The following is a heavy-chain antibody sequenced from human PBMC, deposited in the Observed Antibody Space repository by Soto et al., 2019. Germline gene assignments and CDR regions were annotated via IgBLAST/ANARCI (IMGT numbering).Heavy chain of an antibody. Sequence: PSETLSLTCAVSGGSISSSNWWSWVRQPPGKGLEWIGEIYHSGSSSYNPSLKSRVTISIDKSKNQFSLKVTSVTAADTAVYYCAASPLWELLFDFDYWGQGTLVTVSS. J-gene: IGHJ4*02. CDR2: IYHSGSS. V-gene: IGHV4-4*02. CDR1: GGSISSSNW. D-gene: IGHD1-26*01. CDR3: AASPLWELLFDFDY.